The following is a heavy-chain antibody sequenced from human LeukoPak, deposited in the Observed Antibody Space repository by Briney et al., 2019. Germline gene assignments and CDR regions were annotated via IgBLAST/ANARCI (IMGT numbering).Heavy chain of an antibody. D-gene: IGHD6-19*01. J-gene: IGHJ4*02. Sequence: ASVKVSCKASGYTFTSYDINWVRQATGQGLEWMGWMNPNSGNTGYAQKFQGRVTMTRNTSISTAYMELSSLRSEDTAVYYCARASREQWLVLPPYYFDYWGQGTLVTVSS. CDR3: ARASREQWLVLPPYYFDY. CDR2: MNPNSGNT. V-gene: IGHV1-8*01. CDR1: GYTFTSYD.